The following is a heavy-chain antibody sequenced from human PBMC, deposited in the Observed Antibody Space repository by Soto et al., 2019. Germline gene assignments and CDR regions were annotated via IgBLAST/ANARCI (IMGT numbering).Heavy chain of an antibody. Sequence: QVQLVQSGAEVKKPGSSVKVSCKASGGTFSSYAISWVRQAPGQGLEWMGGIIPIFGTANYAQKFQGRVTITADESTSTAYMELSSLRSEDTAVYYCARSVQLGRVYYFDYWGQGTLVTVSS. CDR3: ARSVQLGRVYYFDY. V-gene: IGHV1-69*12. D-gene: IGHD1-1*01. J-gene: IGHJ4*02. CDR2: IIPIFGTA. CDR1: GGTFSSYA.